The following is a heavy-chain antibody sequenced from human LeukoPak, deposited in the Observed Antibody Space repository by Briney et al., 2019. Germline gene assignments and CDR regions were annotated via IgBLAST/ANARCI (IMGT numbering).Heavy chain of an antibody. D-gene: IGHD2-2*01. V-gene: IGHV3-21*05. J-gene: IGHJ4*02. CDR2: INTDSSDI. CDR3: ARDTFQPGLIDS. Sequence: GGSLRLSCAASGFTFSRFAMNWVRQAPGKGLEWISYINTDSSDIHYADSVKGRYTISRDHARNTLFLQLSSLRAEDSAVYYCARDTFQPGLIDSWGQGTLVTVSS. CDR1: GFTFSRFA.